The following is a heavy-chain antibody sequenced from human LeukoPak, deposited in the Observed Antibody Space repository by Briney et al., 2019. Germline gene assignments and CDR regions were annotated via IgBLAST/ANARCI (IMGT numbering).Heavy chain of an antibody. CDR1: GYTFTNYG. J-gene: IGHJ4*02. V-gene: IGHV1-18*04. CDR3: ARVPPSAHQLLSSDY. Sequence: ASVKVSCKASGYTFTNYGISWVRQAPGQGLEWMAWISANNGETRYAQNFQGRVTMTTDTSTSTDYLELRSLRSADTDVYYCARVPPSAHQLLSSDYWGQGTQVTVSS. D-gene: IGHD2-2*01. CDR2: ISANNGET.